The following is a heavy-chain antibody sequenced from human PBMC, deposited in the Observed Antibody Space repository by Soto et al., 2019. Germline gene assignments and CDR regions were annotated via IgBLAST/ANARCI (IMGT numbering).Heavy chain of an antibody. CDR2: INAGNGNT. Sequence: QVQLVQSGAEEKKPGASVKVSCKASGYTFTGYAMHWVRQAPGQRLEWMGWINAGNGNTKYSQKFQGGVAITRHTSASTAYLELSSLRSEDTAGYYCARAVAVAADFDYWGQGTLVTVSS. CDR3: ARAVAVAADFDY. V-gene: IGHV1-3*05. CDR1: GYTFTGYA. D-gene: IGHD6-19*01. J-gene: IGHJ4*02.